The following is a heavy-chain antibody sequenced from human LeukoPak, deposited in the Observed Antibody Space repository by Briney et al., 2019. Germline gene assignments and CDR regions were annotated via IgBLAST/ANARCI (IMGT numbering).Heavy chain of an antibody. V-gene: IGHV1-69*05. J-gene: IGHJ5*02. Sequence: GASVTVSCKASGYTFTSYGISWVRQAPGEGLEGMGGIIPIFGTANYAQKFQGRVTITTDDSTSTAYMELSSLRSEDTAVYYCARVVAVNNWFDPWGQGTLVTVSS. CDR3: ARVVAVNNWFDP. CDR2: IIPIFGTA. CDR1: GYTFTSYG. D-gene: IGHD2-15*01.